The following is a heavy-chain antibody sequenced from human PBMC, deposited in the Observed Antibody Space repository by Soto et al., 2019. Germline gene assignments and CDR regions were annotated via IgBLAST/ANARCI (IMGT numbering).Heavy chain of an antibody. Sequence: GGSLRLSCAASGFTFSGSAMHWVRQASGKGLEWVGRIRSKANSYATAYAASVKGRFTISRDDSKNTAYLQMKSLKTEDTAVYYCTAGGSGSYYYAYYYMDVWGKGTTVTVSS. D-gene: IGHD3-10*01. J-gene: IGHJ6*03. CDR1: GFTFSGSA. V-gene: IGHV3-73*01. CDR3: TAGGSGSYYYAYYYMDV. CDR2: IRSKANSYAT.